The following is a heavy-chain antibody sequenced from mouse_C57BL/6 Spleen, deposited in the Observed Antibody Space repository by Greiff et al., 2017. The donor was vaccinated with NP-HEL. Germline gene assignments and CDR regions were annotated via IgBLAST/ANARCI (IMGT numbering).Heavy chain of an antibody. CDR2: IRSKSNNYAT. CDR3: VRHHDKGYYYAMDY. J-gene: IGHJ4*01. CDR1: GFSFNTYA. V-gene: IGHV10-1*01. Sequence: EVKVVESGGGLVQPKGSLKLSCAASGFSFNTYAMNWVRQAPGKGLEWVARIRSKSNNYATYYADSVKDRFTISRDDSESMLYLQMNNLKTEDTAMYYCVRHHDKGYYYAMDYWGQGTSVTVSS. D-gene: IGHD2-12*01.